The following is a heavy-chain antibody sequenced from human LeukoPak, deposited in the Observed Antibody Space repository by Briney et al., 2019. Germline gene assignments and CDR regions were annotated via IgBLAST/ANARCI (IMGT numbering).Heavy chain of an antibody. CDR3: ARGSGGWELLDY. CDR2: IYTGGST. D-gene: IGHD1-26*01. J-gene: IGHJ4*02. V-gene: IGHV4-61*02. CDR1: GGSISSGSYY. Sequence: SETLSLTCTVSGGSISSGSYYWSWIRQPAGKGLEWIGRIYTGGSTNYNPSLKSRVTISVDMSKNQFSLKLSSVTAADTAVYYCARGSGGWELLDYWGQGTLVTVSS.